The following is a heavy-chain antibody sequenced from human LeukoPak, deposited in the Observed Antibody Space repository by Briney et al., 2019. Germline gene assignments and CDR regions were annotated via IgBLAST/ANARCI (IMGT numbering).Heavy chain of an antibody. J-gene: IGHJ4*02. CDR3: ARKYSSGWYVYYFDY. Sequence: SLRLSCAASGFTFSSYAMSWVRQAPGKGLEWVSAISGSGGSTYYADSVKGRFTISRDNSKNMLYLQMNSLRAEDTAVYYCARKYSSGWYVYYFDYWGQGTLVTVSS. D-gene: IGHD6-19*01. CDR2: ISGSGGST. CDR1: GFTFSSYA. V-gene: IGHV3-23*01.